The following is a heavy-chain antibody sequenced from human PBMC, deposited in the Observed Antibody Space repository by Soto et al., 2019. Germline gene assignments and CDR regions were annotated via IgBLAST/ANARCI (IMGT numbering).Heavy chain of an antibody. CDR1: GGSISSSSYY. CDR3: ARPAFPYSGYGTYYYMDV. V-gene: IGHV4-39*01. CDR2: IYYSGST. Sequence: PSETLSLTCTVSGGSISSSSYYWGWIRQPPGKGLEWIGSIYYSGSTYYNPSLKSRVTISVDTSKNQFSLKLSSVTAADTAVYYCARPAFPYSGYGTYYYMDVWGKGTTVTVSS. J-gene: IGHJ6*03. D-gene: IGHD5-12*01.